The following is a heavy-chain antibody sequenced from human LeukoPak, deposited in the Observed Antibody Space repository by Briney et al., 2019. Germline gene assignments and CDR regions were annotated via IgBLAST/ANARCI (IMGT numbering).Heavy chain of an antibody. CDR2: ISSSSSYI. Sequence: GGSLRLSCAASGFTFSSYSMNWVRQAPGKGLERVSSISSSSSYIYYADSVKGRFTISRDNAKNSLYLQMNSLRAEDTAVYYCARGRVATTGRLKTYYFDYWGQGTLVTVSS. D-gene: IGHD5-12*01. CDR3: ARGRVATTGRLKTYYFDY. CDR1: GFTFSSYS. J-gene: IGHJ4*02. V-gene: IGHV3-21*01.